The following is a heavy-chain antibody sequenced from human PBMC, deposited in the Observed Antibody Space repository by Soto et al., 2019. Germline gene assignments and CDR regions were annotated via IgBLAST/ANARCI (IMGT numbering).Heavy chain of an antibody. V-gene: IGHV3-74*01. Sequence: EVQLVESGGGLVQPGESLRLSCAASGFTFSPFYMHWVRQAPGKGLEWVSHINGDGTTTVYADSVKGRFTISRDNSKSQLYLQMSSLRTEDTAVYYCVRDRGYPDYFDIWGQGTMVTVSS. D-gene: IGHD3-16*01. CDR1: GFTFSPFY. J-gene: IGHJ3*02. CDR2: INGDGTTT. CDR3: VRDRGYPDYFDI.